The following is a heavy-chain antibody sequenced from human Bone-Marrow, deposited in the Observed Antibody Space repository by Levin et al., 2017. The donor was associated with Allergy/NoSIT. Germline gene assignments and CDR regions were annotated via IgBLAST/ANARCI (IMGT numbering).Heavy chain of an antibody. J-gene: IGHJ4*02. Sequence: GESLKISCAASGFTFSSYGMHWVRQAPGKGLEWVAVISYDGSNKYYADSVKGRFTISRDNSKNTLYLQMNSLRAEDTAVYYCAKDHRSGFGEVIDYWGQGTLVTVSS. V-gene: IGHV3-30*18. CDR2: ISYDGSNK. D-gene: IGHD3-10*01. CDR1: GFTFSSYG. CDR3: AKDHRSGFGEVIDY.